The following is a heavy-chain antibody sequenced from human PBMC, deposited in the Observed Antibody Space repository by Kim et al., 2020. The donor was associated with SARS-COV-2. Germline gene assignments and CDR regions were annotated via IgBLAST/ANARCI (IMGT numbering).Heavy chain of an antibody. V-gene: IGHV1-18*01. CDR3: ARDLGQTSSAGIDY. CDR2: ISAYNGNT. J-gene: IGHJ4*02. Sequence: ASVKVSCKASGYTFTSYGISWVRQAPGQGLEWMGWISAYNGNTNYAQKLQGRVTMTTDTSTSTAYMELRSLRSDDTAVYYCARDLGQTSSAGIDYWGQGTLVTVSS. CDR1: GYTFTSYG. D-gene: IGHD3-16*01.